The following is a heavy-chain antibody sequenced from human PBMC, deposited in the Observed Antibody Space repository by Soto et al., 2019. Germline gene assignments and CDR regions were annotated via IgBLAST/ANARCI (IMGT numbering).Heavy chain of an antibody. CDR2: IHHRGTT. J-gene: IGHJ4*02. CDR3: ARTTYFDFSNSHYFDL. V-gene: IGHV4-30-2*01. D-gene: IGHD3-3*01. CDR1: GGPINSGDYS. Sequence: PSETLSLTCAVSGGPINSGDYSWTWIRQPPGRGLEWIGNIHHRGTTYYTPSLKSRATISLDTSKNLFSLNLTSVTAADTAVYYCARTTYFDFSNSHYFDLWGRRTLVTVSS.